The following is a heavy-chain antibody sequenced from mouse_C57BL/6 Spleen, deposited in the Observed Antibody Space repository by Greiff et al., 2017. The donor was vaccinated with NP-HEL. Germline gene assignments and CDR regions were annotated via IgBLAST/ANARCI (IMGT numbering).Heavy chain of an antibody. J-gene: IGHJ2*01. CDR2: IHPNSGST. CDR3: AREASYYGSSYNFDY. Sequence: QVQLQQPGAELVKPGASVKLSCKASGYTFTSYWMHWVKQRPGQGLEWIGMIHPNSGSTNYNEKFKSKATLTVDKSSSTAYMQLSSLTSEDSAVYYCAREASYYGSSYNFDYWGQGTTLTVSS. D-gene: IGHD1-1*01. V-gene: IGHV1-64*01. CDR1: GYTFTSYW.